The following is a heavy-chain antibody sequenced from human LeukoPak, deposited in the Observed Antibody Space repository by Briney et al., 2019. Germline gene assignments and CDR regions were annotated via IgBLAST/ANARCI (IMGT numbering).Heavy chain of an antibody. V-gene: IGHV3-23*01. J-gene: IGHJ4*02. CDR1: GFTFSSYS. CDR2: ISGSGGST. Sequence: GGSLRLSCAASGFTFSSYSMNWVRQAPGKGLEWVSAISGSGGSTYYADSVKGRFTISRDNSKNTLYLQMNSLRAEDTAVYYCAKTVLLWFGDFDYWGQGTLVTVSS. D-gene: IGHD3-10*01. CDR3: AKTVLLWFGDFDY.